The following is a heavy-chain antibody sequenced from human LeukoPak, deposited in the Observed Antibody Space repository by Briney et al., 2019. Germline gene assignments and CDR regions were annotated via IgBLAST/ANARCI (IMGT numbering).Heavy chain of an antibody. CDR1: GFTFSSYA. Sequence: PGGSLRLSCAASGFTFSSYAMHSVRQAPGKGLEWVAVISYDGSNKYYAVSVKGRFTISRDNSKNTLYLQMNSLRAEDTAVYYCARRHSSGWLDYWGQGTLVTVSS. CDR2: ISYDGSNK. D-gene: IGHD6-19*01. CDR3: ARRHSSGWLDY. V-gene: IGHV3-30-3*01. J-gene: IGHJ4*02.